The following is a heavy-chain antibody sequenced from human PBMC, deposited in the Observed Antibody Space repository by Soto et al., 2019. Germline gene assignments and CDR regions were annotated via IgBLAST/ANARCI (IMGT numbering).Heavy chain of an antibody. J-gene: IGHJ6*02. D-gene: IGHD3-10*01. CDR2: ISSSSSYT. Sequence: PGGSLRLSCAASGFTFSDYYMSWIRQAPGKGLEWVSYISSSSSYTNYADSVKGRFTISRDNAKNSLYLQMNSLRAEDTAVYYCARDPPYGSGTSQNYGMDVWGQGTTVTVSS. CDR3: ARDPPYGSGTSQNYGMDV. CDR1: GFTFSDYY. V-gene: IGHV3-11*06.